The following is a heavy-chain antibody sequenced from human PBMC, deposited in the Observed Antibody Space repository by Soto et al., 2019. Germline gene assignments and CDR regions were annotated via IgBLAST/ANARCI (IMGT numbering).Heavy chain of an antibody. J-gene: IGHJ6*02. CDR3: ARRKGSGSTSGYYYYGMDV. V-gene: IGHV5-51*01. CDR2: IYPGDSDT. CDR1: GYSFTSYW. Sequence: GESLKISCKGSGYSFTSYWIGWVRQMPGKGLERMGIIYPGDSDTRYSPSFQGQVTISADKSISTAYLQWSSLKASDTAMYYCARRKGSGSTSGYYYYGMDVWGQGTTVTVSS. D-gene: IGHD3-10*01.